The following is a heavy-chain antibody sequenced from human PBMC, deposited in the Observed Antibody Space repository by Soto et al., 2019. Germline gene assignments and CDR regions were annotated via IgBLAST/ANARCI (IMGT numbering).Heavy chain of an antibody. J-gene: IGHJ4*02. CDR2: ISAYNGNT. CDR3: ARDLPPVDY. V-gene: IGHV1-18*01. Sequence: QIQLVQSGAEVKKPGASVKVSCKASGYTFSSYHITWVRQAPGQGLEWMGWISAYNGNTNYAQNLQGRVTRTTDPATSTAYMELRSLGSDDTAVYYCARDLPPVDYWGQGTLVTVSS. CDR1: GYTFSSYH.